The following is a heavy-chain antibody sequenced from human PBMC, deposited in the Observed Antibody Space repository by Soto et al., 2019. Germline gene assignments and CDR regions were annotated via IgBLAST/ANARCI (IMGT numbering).Heavy chain of an antibody. CDR1: GFTFSSYA. V-gene: IGHV3-30-3*01. Sequence: SVGSLRLSCAASGFTFSSYAMHWVRQAPGKGLEWVAVISYDGSNKYYADSVKGRFTISRDNSKNTLYLQMNSLRAEDTAVYYCARDFCYTTAGCGMDVWGQGTTVTAP. J-gene: IGHJ6*02. D-gene: IGHD2-2*02. CDR2: ISYDGSNK. CDR3: ARDFCYTTAGCGMDV.